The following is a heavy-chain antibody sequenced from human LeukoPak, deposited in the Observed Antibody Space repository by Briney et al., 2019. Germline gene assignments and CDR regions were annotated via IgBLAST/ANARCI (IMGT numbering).Heavy chain of an antibody. CDR2: INPNSGGT. D-gene: IGHD3-16*02. CDR1: GYIFTSYN. J-gene: IGHJ4*02. CDR3: ARIELTYYDYVWGSYRYTDY. Sequence: ASVKVSCKASGYIFTSYNIYWVRQAPGQGLEWMGWINPNSGGTNYAQKFQGRVTMTRDTSISTAYMELSRLRSDDTAVYYCARIELTYYDYVWGSYRYTDYWGQGTLVTVSS. V-gene: IGHV1-2*02.